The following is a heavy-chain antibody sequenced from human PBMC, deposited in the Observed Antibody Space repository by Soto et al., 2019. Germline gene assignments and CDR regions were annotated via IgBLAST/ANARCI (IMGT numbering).Heavy chain of an antibody. D-gene: IGHD6-19*01. CDR2: ISGSGGST. J-gene: IGHJ1*01. CDR1: GFTFSSYA. Sequence: GGSLRLSCAASGFTFSSYAMSWVRQAPGKGLEWVSAISGSGGSTYYADSVKGRFTISRDNSKNTLYLQMNSLRAEDTAVYYCAKDVRYPDGIAVAGSTISQYFQHWGQGTLVTVSS. V-gene: IGHV3-23*01. CDR3: AKDVRYPDGIAVAGSTISQYFQH.